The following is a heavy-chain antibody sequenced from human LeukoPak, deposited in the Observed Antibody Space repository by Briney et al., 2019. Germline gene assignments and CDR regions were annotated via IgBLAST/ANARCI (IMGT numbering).Heavy chain of an antibody. CDR2: ISSSSSYI. D-gene: IGHD3-10*01. V-gene: IGHV3-21*01. CDR3: AREVVRGVIRTLYYFDY. CDR1: GFTFSSYG. Sequence: GRSLRLSCAASGFTFSSYGMHWVRQAPGKGLEWVSSISSSSSYIYYADSVKGRFTISRDNAKNSLYLQMNSLRAEDTAVYYCAREVVRGVIRTLYYFDYWGQGTLVTVSS. J-gene: IGHJ4*02.